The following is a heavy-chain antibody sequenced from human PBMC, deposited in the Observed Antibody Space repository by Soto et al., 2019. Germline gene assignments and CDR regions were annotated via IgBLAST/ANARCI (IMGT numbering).Heavy chain of an antibody. J-gene: IGHJ5*02. CDR1: GYTFTGYY. V-gene: IGHV1-2*02. CDR3: ARGEYSSSWYIWFDP. D-gene: IGHD6-13*01. CDR2: INPNSGGT. Sequence: SVKVSCKASGYTFTGYYMHWVRQAPGQGLEWMGWINPNSGGTNYAQKFQGRVTMTRDTSISTAYMELSRLRSDDTAVYYCARGEYSSSWYIWFDPWGQGTLVTVSS.